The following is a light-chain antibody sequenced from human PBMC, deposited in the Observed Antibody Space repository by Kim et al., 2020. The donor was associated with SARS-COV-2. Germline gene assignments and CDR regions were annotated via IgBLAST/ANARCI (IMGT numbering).Light chain of an antibody. CDR1: RSISSS. CDR2: GAS. Sequence: SLYPGERATPSSRASRSISSSLAWYQQKPGQAPRVLIYGASARATGVPARFSGSGSGTEFTLTISNLQSEDFAVYYCQQYAYWRAFGQGTRLEIK. V-gene: IGKV3-15*01. CDR3: QQYAYWRA. J-gene: IGKJ5*01.